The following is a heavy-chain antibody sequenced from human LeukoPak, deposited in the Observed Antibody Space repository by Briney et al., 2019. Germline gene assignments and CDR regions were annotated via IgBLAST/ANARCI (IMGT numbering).Heavy chain of an antibody. D-gene: IGHD2-15*01. CDR3: ARDPQEYCGGGSCYLYYFDY. CDR1: GYSFTGYY. Sequence: ASVKVSCKASGYSFTGYYMHWVRQAPGQGLEWMGWINPNSGGTSYAQKFQGRVTMTRDTSISTAYMELRRLRSNDTAVYYCARDPQEYCGGGSCYLYYFDYWGQGTLVTVSS. J-gene: IGHJ4*02. CDR2: INPNSGGT. V-gene: IGHV1-2*02.